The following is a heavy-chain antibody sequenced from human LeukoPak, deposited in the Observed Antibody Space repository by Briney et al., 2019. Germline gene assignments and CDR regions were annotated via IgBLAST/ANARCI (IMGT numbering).Heavy chain of an antibody. CDR3: ARHTSILWWGYAFDI. J-gene: IGHJ3*02. Sequence: ASVKVSCKASGYTFTGYYIHWVRQAPGQGLEWMGWISAYNGNTNYAQKLQGRVTMTTDTSTSTAYMELRSLRSDDTAVYYCARHTSILWWGYAFDIWGQGTMVTVSS. D-gene: IGHD2-21*01. CDR2: ISAYNGNT. CDR1: GYTFTGYY. V-gene: IGHV1-18*04.